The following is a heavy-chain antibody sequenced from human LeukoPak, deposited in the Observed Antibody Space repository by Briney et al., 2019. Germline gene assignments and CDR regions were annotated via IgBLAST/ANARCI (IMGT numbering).Heavy chain of an antibody. CDR1: GGSISSGDYY. CDR3: ATIKRGSIFGYFDF. J-gene: IGHJ4*02. Sequence: PSQTLSLTCTVSGGSISSGDYYWSWIRQPPGKGLERIAYLFDSVRTKDNPSLKSRLTLSADTSKNQFSLRLNSVTAADTAVYYCATIKRGSIFGYFDFWGQGIKVTVSS. CDR2: LFDSVRT. D-gene: IGHD5-18*01. V-gene: IGHV4-61*08.